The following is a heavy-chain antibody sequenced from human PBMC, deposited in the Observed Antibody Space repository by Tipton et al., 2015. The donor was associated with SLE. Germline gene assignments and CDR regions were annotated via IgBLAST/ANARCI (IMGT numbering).Heavy chain of an antibody. V-gene: IGHV4-34*01. CDR3: ARREPLGYFDY. Sequence: TLSLTCAVYGGSFSGYYWSWIRQPPGKGLEWIGEINHSGSTNYNPSLKSRVTISVDTSKNQFSLKLSSVTAADTAVYYCARREPLGYFDYWGQGTLVTVSS. CDR1: GGSFSGYY. CDR2: INHSGST. J-gene: IGHJ4*02. D-gene: IGHD6-13*01.